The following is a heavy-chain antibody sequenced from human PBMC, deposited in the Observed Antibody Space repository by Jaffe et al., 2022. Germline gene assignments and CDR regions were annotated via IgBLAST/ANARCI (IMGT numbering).Heavy chain of an antibody. J-gene: IGHJ4*02. CDR2: ISGSGGST. V-gene: IGHV3-23*01. CDR1: GFTFSSYA. Sequence: EVQLLESGGGLVQPGGSLRLSCAASGFTFSSYAMSWVRQAPGKGLEWVSAISGSGGSTYYADSVKGRFTISRDNSKNTLYLQMNSLRAEDTAVYYCAKDLDYGDYGRDTRLYWGQGTLVTVSS. D-gene: IGHD4-17*01. CDR3: AKDLDYGDYGRDTRLY.